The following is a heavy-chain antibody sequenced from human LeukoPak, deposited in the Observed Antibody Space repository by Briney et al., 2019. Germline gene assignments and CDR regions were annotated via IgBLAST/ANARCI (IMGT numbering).Heavy chain of an antibody. V-gene: IGHV1-69*13. CDR2: IIPIFVTA. D-gene: IGHD6-19*01. CDR3: ARDQSRGYSSGTFDY. CDR1: GGTFSSYA. Sequence: ASVKVSCTASGGTFSSYAISWVRQAPGQGLEWMGGIIPIFVTANYAQKFQGRVTITADESTSTAYMELSSLRSEDTAVYYCARDQSRGYSSGTFDYWGQGTLVTVSS. J-gene: IGHJ4*02.